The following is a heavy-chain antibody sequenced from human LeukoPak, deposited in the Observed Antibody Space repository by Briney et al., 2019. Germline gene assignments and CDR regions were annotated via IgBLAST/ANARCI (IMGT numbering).Heavy chain of an antibody. CDR3: ASLHYDFWSGYYQIDY. Sequence: SETLSLTCTVSGGPIRSYYWSWMRQPPGKGLEWIGNIHYSESTNFNPSLKSRVAIAVDTSKNQFSLKLSSVTAADTAVYYCASLHYDFWSGYYQIDYWGQGTLVTVSS. CDR1: GGPIRSYY. D-gene: IGHD3-3*01. J-gene: IGHJ4*02. V-gene: IGHV4-59*08. CDR2: IHYSEST.